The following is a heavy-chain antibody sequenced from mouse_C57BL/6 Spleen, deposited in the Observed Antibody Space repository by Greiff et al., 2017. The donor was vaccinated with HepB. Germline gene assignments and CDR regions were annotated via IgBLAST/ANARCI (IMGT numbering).Heavy chain of an antibody. CDR3: ASNYGSSDVDFDY. V-gene: IGHV1-69*01. CDR2: IDPSDSDT. Sequence: VQLQQPGAELVMPGASVKLSCKASGYTFTSYWMHWVKQRPGQGLEWIGEIDPSDSDTNYNQKFKGKSTLTVDKSSSTAYIQLSSLTSKDAAVYYCASNYGSSDVDFDYWGQGTTLTVSS. J-gene: IGHJ2*01. D-gene: IGHD1-1*01. CDR1: GYTFTSYW.